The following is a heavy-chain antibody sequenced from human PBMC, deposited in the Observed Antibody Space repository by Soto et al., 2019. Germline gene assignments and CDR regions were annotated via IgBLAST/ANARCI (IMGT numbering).Heavy chain of an antibody. CDR3: ARRRDGYNYAFDI. Sequence: SETLSLTCAVYGGSFSGYYWSWIRQPPGKGLEWIGEINHSGSTNYNPSLKSRVTISVDTSKNQFSLKLSSVTAADTAVYYCARRRDGYNYAFDIWGQGTMVTVSS. J-gene: IGHJ3*02. V-gene: IGHV4-34*01. D-gene: IGHD5-12*01. CDR1: GGSFSGYY. CDR2: INHSGST.